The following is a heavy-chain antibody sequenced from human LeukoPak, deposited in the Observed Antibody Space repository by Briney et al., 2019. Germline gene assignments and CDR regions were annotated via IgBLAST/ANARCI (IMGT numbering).Heavy chain of an antibody. CDR3: AKSHGLWFGELSYFDY. Sequence: PGGSLRLSCAASGFTLSSYGMHWVRQAPGKGLEWVAVISYDGSNKYYADSVKGRFTISRDNSKNTLYLQMNSLRAEDTAVYYCAKSHGLWFGELSYFDYWGQGTLVTVSS. D-gene: IGHD3-10*01. J-gene: IGHJ4*02. V-gene: IGHV3-30*18. CDR1: GFTLSSYG. CDR2: ISYDGSNK.